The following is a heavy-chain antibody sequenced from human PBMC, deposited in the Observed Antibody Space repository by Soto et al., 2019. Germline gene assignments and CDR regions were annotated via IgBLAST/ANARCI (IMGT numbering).Heavy chain of an antibody. CDR2: ISSSSSYI. V-gene: IGHV3-21*01. CDR3: AKVVYGDPYYYYGMDV. CDR1: GFTFSSYS. D-gene: IGHD4-17*01. J-gene: IGHJ6*02. Sequence: GGSLRLSCAASGFTFSSYSMNWVRQAPGKGLEWVSSISSSSSYIYYADSVKGRFTISRDNSKNTLYLQMNSLRAEDTAVYYCAKVVYGDPYYYYGMDVWGQGTTVTVSS.